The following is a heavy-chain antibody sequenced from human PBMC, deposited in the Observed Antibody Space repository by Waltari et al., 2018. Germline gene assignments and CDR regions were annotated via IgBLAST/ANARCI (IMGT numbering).Heavy chain of an antibody. V-gene: IGHV1-2*06. Sequence: QVQLVQSGAEGKKPGASVKVSCKASGYTFTGYYMHWVRQAPGQGLEWMGRINPNRGGTNYAQKFQGRVTMTRDTSISTAYMELSRLRSDDTAVYYCARSGAGVTGTTVTYWGQGTLVTVSS. CDR2: INPNRGGT. J-gene: IGHJ4*02. D-gene: IGHD1-7*01. CDR1: GYTFTGYY. CDR3: ARSGAGVTGTTVTY.